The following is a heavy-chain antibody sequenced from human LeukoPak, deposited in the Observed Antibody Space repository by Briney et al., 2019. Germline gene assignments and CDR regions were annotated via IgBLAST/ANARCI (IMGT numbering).Heavy chain of an antibody. D-gene: IGHD1-26*01. CDR1: GFTFSSYG. J-gene: IGHJ3*02. CDR2: IWYDGSNK. CDR3: AREVGAKSEAAFDI. V-gene: IGHV3-33*01. Sequence: GGSLRLSCAASGFTFSSYGMHWVRQAPGKGLEGGAVIWYDGSNKYYADSVKGRFTISRDNSKNTLYLQMNSLRAEDTAVYYCAREVGAKSEAAFDIWGQGTMVTVSS.